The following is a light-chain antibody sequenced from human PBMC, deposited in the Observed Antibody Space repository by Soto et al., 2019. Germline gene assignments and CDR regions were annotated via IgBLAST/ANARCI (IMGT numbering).Light chain of an antibody. CDR1: ELGDKY. CDR3: CSYAGSYTLV. V-gene: IGLV3-1*01. Sequence: SYELSQPPSVSVSPGQTAIITCSGDELGDKYVSWYQKKAGQSPVMVISQDDKRPSGIPERFSGSNSGNTATLTISGTQAMDEGDYYCCSYAGSYTLVFGGGTKLTVL. J-gene: IGLJ2*01. CDR2: QDD.